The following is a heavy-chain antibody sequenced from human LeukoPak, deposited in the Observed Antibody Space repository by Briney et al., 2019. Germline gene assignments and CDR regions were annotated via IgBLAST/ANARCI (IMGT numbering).Heavy chain of an antibody. J-gene: IGHJ4*02. V-gene: IGHV4-59*08. Sequence: SETLSLICSVSGVPIRTYYWTWYRQPPGKRLEWIGYIYHTGSTNYNPSLKSRVTLSIDTSRSQFSLRLTSVTAADTAVYYCANYDGAPRSWGQGTLVTVSS. D-gene: IGHD3-16*01. CDR1: GVPIRTYY. CDR3: ANYDGAPRS. CDR2: IYHTGST.